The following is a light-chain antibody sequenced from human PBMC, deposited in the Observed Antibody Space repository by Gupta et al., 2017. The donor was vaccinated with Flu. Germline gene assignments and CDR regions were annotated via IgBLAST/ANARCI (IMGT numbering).Light chain of an antibody. J-gene: IGKJ4*01. CDR1: QSVRGY. V-gene: IGKV3-11*01. CDR3: QQRSDWLS. Sequence: PGDRAILSCRASQSVRGYLAWYQQKPGQAPRLLIYDTFNRATGIPARFSGSGSGTDYTLTITSLEPEDFAVYFCQQRSDWLSFGGGTKVEIK. CDR2: DTF.